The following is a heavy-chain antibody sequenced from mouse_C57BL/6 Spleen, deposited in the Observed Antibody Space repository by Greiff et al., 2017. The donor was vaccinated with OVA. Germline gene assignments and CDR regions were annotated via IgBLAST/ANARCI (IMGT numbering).Heavy chain of an antibody. CDR1: GYTFTSYW. V-gene: IGHV1-64*01. J-gene: IGHJ4*01. Sequence: QVQLQQPGAELVKPGASVKLSCKASGYTFTSYWMHWVKPRPGQGLEWIGMIHPYSGSTNYNEKFKSKATLTVDKSSSTAFMQISRLTTEDSAVKYYAGRCDEDNAMDYWGQGTSVTVSS. CDR2: IHPYSGST. CDR3: AGRCDEDNAMDY. D-gene: IGHD1-3*01.